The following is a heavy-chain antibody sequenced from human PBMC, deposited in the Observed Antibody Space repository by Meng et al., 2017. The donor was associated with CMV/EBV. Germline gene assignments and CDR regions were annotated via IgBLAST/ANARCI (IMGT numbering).Heavy chain of an antibody. CDR2: IYTSGST. CDR1: GGSISSYY. D-gene: IGHD5-18*01. J-gene: IGHJ4*02. Sequence: QVQLQGAGPGLVKPSETLSLTCTVSGGSISSYYWSWIRQSAGKGLEWIGRIYTSGSTNYNPSLKSRVTMSVDTSKNQFSLKLSSVTAADTAVYYCARHGDTAMVVGIDYWGQGTLVTVSS. CDR3: ARHGDTAMVVGIDY. V-gene: IGHV4-4*07.